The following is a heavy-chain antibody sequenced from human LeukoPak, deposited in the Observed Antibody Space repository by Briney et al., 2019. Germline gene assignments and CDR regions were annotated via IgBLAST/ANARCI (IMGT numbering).Heavy chain of an antibody. CDR3: AKYYYYDSSGYTSAFDI. CDR2: IYSGGST. J-gene: IGHJ3*02. V-gene: IGHV3-53*01. Sequence: PGGSLRLSCAASGFTVSSNYMSWVRQAPGKGLEWVSVIYSGGSTYYADSVKGRFTISRDNSKNTLYLQMNSLRAEDTAVYYCAKYYYYDSSGYTSAFDIWGQGTMVTVSS. D-gene: IGHD3-22*01. CDR1: GFTVSSNY.